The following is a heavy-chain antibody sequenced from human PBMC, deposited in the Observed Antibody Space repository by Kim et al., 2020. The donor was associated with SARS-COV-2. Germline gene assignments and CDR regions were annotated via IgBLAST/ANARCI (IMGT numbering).Heavy chain of an antibody. CDR2: FDPEDGET. CDR3: ALSSYYYDSRGYFDY. Sequence: ASVKVSCKVSGYTLTELSMHWVRQAPGKGLEWMGGFDPEDGETIYAQKFQGRVTMTEDTSTDTAYMELSSLRSEDTAVYYCALSSYYYDSRGYFDYWGQGTLVTVSS. J-gene: IGHJ4*02. V-gene: IGHV1-24*01. D-gene: IGHD3-22*01. CDR1: GYTLTELS.